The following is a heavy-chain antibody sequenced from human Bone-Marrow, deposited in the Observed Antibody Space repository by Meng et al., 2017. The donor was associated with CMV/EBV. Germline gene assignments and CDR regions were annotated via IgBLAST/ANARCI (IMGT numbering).Heavy chain of an antibody. CDR3: AKSWLQNLKGDY. D-gene: IGHD5-18*01. Sequence: SCAGSGFTFSSYWMHWVRQAPGKGLVWVSRINSDGSSTSYADSVKGRFTISRDNAKNTLYLQMNSLRAEDTAVYYCAKSWLQNLKGDYWGQGSLVTVSS. CDR2: INSDGSST. CDR1: GFTFSSYW. J-gene: IGHJ4*02. V-gene: IGHV3-74*01.